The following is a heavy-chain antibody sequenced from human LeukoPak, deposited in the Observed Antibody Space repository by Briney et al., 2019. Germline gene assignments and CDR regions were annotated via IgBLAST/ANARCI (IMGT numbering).Heavy chain of an antibody. J-gene: IGHJ4*02. CDR3: ARDRQELGFDY. V-gene: IGHV1-2*02. CDR2: INPNSGGT. Sequence: ASVKDSCKASGYNLANNIHWVRQAPGQGLEWMGWINPNSGGTNYAQKFQGRVTMTRDTSISTAYMELSRLRSDDTAVYYCARDRQELGFDYWGQGTLVTVSS. D-gene: IGHD7-27*01. CDR1: GYNLANN.